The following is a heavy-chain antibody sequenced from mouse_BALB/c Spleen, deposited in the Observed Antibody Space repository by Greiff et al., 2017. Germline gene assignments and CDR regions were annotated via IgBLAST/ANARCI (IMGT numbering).Heavy chain of an antibody. J-gene: IGHJ4*01. Sequence: QVQLKESGAELMKPGASVKISCKATGYTFSSYWIEWVKQRPGHGLEWIGEILPGSGSTNYNEKFKGKATFTADTSSNTAYMQLSSLTSEDSAVYYCARGGYYDAMDYWGQGTSVTVSS. V-gene: IGHV1-9*01. CDR1: GYTFSSYW. D-gene: IGHD2-2*01. CDR3: ARGGYYDAMDY. CDR2: ILPGSGST.